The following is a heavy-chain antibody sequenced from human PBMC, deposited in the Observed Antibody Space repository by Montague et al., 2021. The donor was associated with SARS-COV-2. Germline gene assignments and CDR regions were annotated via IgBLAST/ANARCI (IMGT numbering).Heavy chain of an antibody. V-gene: IGHV4-59*01. CDR1: GASISSYY. CDR2: IYYSGST. D-gene: IGHD1-26*01. CDR3: ARDPSGSFGGGGNYFHP. Sequence: SETLSLTCTVSGASISSYYWSWIRQPPGKGLEWIGYIYYSGSTDYNPSLKSRVTISLDTSKNQVSLNVSSVTAADTAVYYCARDPSGSFGGGGNYFHPWGQGTLVTVSS. J-gene: IGHJ5*02.